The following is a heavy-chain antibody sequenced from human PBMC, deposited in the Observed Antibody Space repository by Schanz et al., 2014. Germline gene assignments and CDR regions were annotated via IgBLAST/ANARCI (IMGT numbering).Heavy chain of an antibody. D-gene: IGHD2-15*01. V-gene: IGHV1-18*01. CDR1: RYTFTTYG. Sequence: QVQLVQSGAEVRKPGASVKVSCEASRYTFTTYGISWVRQAPGQGLEWMGWISAYNGHTNYAQKFQGRVTMTTDTATSTACMELRSLRSDDTAVYYCARGRGCTGGSCYSWFDLWGQGTLVTVAS. CDR3: ARGRGCTGGSCYSWFDL. CDR2: ISAYNGHT. J-gene: IGHJ5*02.